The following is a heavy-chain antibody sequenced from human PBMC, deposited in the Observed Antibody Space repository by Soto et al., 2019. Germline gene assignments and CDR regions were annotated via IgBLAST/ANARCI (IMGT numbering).Heavy chain of an antibody. V-gene: IGHV3-23*01. CDR2: ITGSGAVT. J-gene: IGHJ3*01. CDR1: GLSFASYA. CDR3: GKDTNGDHVGAFDF. D-gene: IGHD4-17*01. Sequence: EVQFLESGGGVVRPGGSLRLSCVASGLSFASYAMTWVRQASGKGLEWVACITGSGAVTSYTDSVRGRFTISRDNSKNQQYLQVDSLRADDTVVYYCGKDTNGDHVGAFDFWGQGTTVTVSS.